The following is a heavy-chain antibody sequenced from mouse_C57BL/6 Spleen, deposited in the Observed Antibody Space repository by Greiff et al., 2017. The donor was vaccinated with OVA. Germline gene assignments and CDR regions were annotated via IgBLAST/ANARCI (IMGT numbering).Heavy chain of an antibody. V-gene: IGHV1-61*01. D-gene: IGHD2-1*01. CDR3: ARRGGNYPWFAY. Sequence: QVQLQQPGAELVRPGSSVKLSCKASGYTFTSYWMDWVKQRPGQGLEWIGNIYPSDSETHYNQKFKDKATLTVDKSSSTAYMQLSSLTSEDSAVYYCARRGGNYPWFAYWGQGTLVTVSA. CDR2: IYPSDSET. CDR1: GYTFTSYW. J-gene: IGHJ3*01.